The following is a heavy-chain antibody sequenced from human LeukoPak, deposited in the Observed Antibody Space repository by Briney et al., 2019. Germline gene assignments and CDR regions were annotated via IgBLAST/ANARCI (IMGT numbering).Heavy chain of an antibody. CDR3: ARGLSSSWYRIGY. Sequence: ASVKVSCKASGYTFTGYYMHWVRQATGQGLEWMGWMNPNSGNTGYAQKFQGRVTMTRNTSISTAYMELSSLRSEDTAVYYCARGLSSSWYRIGYWGQGTLVTVSS. J-gene: IGHJ4*02. CDR1: GYTFTGYY. CDR2: MNPNSGNT. D-gene: IGHD6-13*01. V-gene: IGHV1-8*02.